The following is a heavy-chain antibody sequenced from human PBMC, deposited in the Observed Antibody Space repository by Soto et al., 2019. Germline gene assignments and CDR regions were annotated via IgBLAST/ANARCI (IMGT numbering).Heavy chain of an antibody. V-gene: IGHV4-34*01. J-gene: IGHJ4*02. CDR1: GGSFSGYY. CDR3: ARASHMTTVTPFDY. D-gene: IGHD4-17*01. CDR2: INHSGST. Sequence: QVQLQQWGAGLLKPSETLSLTCAVYGGSFSGYYWSWIRQPPGKGLEWIGEINHSGSTNYNPSLKSRATISVDTSKNQFSLKLSSVTAADTAVYYCARASHMTTVTPFDYWGQGTLVTVSS.